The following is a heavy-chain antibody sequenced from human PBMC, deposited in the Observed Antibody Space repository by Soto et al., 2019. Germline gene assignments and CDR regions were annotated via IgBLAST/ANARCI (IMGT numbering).Heavy chain of an antibody. V-gene: IGHV4-59*02. Sequence: SATRSLTCTVSGGSVTSYYWNWIRHTPGKGLEWIGYIFYSGITYYNPSLKSRVTMSLDTSTNQFSLKLSSVTAADTAVYYCARAMVTYAVGLYCFDSWGQGTLVTVSS. CDR3: ARAMVTYAVGLYCFDS. J-gene: IGHJ4*02. CDR2: IFYSGIT. CDR1: GGSVTSYY. D-gene: IGHD3-16*01.